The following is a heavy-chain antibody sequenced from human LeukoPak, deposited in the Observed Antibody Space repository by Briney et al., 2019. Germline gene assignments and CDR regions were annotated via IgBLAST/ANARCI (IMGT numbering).Heavy chain of an antibody. D-gene: IGHD3-22*01. J-gene: IGHJ3*02. V-gene: IGHV3-48*03. Sequence: TGGSLRLSCAASGFSFSSYEMNWVRQAPGKGLEWVSYISGSGTTIYYADSVKGRFTISRDNAKNSLYLQMNSLRAEDTAVYYCARGPGSSGLDAFDIWGQGTMVTVSS. CDR1: GFSFSSYE. CDR3: ARGPGSSGLDAFDI. CDR2: ISGSGTTI.